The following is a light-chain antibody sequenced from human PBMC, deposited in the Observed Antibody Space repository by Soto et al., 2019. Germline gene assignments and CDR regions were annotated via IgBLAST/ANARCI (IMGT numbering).Light chain of an antibody. CDR3: AAWDDSLNGPV. J-gene: IGLJ2*01. CDR1: SSNIGNNA. Sequence: QSVLTQPPSMSEAPRQRVTISCSGSSSNIGNNAVNWYQHLPGKAPKLLIYYDDLLPSGVSDRFSGSKSGTSASLAISGLQSEDEADYYCAAWDDSLNGPVFGGGTKLTVL. CDR2: YDD. V-gene: IGLV1-36*01.